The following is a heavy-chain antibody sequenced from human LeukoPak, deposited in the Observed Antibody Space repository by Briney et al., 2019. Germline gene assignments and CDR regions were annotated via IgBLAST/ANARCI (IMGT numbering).Heavy chain of an antibody. V-gene: IGHV4-34*01. CDR1: GGSFSGYY. Sequence: SETLSLTCAVYGGSFSGYYWSWIRQPPGKGLEWIGEINHSGSTNYNPSLKSRVTISVDMSKNQFSLKLSSVTAADTAVYYCARVDIVVVPAAGRNWFDPWGQGTLVTVSS. CDR2: INHSGST. D-gene: IGHD2-2*01. J-gene: IGHJ5*02. CDR3: ARVDIVVVPAAGRNWFDP.